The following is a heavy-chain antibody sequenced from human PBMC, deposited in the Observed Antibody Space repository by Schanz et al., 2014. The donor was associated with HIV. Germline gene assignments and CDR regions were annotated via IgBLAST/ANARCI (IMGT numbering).Heavy chain of an antibody. J-gene: IGHJ4*02. Sequence: QVQLVQSGAGVKKPGASVRVSCRASGYTFSSNDIHWVRQASGQGLEWVGWMNPRSGNTGYAQKFQGRVTLTRSTSLTTAYMELSSLTSDDTAVYYCTRGARDCRNGVCGGTYFDYWGQGTLVTVSS. CDR1: GYTFSSND. V-gene: IGHV1-8*02. D-gene: IGHD2-21*01. CDR2: MNPRSGNT. CDR3: TRGARDCRNGVCGGTYFDY.